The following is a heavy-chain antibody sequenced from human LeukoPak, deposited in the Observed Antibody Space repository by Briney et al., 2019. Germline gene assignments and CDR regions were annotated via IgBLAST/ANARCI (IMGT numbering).Heavy chain of an antibody. CDR2: TYDSGST. Sequence: GSLRLSCAASGFTFSSYAMSWVRQPPGKGLEWIGETYDSGSTKYNPSLKSRVTISVDKSKNQFSLKLSSVTAADTAVYYCARITVTTETNWFDPWGQGALVTVSS. J-gene: IGHJ5*02. D-gene: IGHD4-17*01. CDR3: ARITVTTETNWFDP. V-gene: IGHV4-4*02. CDR1: GFTFSSYAM.